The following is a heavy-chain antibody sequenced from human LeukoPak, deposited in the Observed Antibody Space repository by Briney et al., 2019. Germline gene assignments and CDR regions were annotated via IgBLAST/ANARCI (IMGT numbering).Heavy chain of an antibody. Sequence: GGSLRLSCAASGFTFSSYGMHWVRQGPGKGLEWVAVISYDVNEKYYVDSVKGRFTISRANSENTLYLQMNSLRAEDTAVYYCAKDGGTSGYYAGFVDYWGQGTMVTASS. D-gene: IGHD3-22*01. CDR3: AKDGGTSGYYAGFVDY. J-gene: IGHJ4*02. V-gene: IGHV3-30*18. CDR2: ISYDVNEK. CDR1: GFTFSSYG.